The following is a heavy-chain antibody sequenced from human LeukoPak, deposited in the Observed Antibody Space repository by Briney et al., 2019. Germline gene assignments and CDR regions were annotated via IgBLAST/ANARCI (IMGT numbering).Heavy chain of an antibody. Sequence: SETLSLTCAVYGGSFSGYYWSWIRQPPGKGLEWIGEINHSGSTNYNPSLKSRVTISEDTSKNQFSLKLSSVTAADTAVYYCARGRLIVVVPAAPRVNWFDPWGQGTLVTVSS. CDR1: GGSFSGYY. V-gene: IGHV4-34*01. D-gene: IGHD2-2*01. CDR2: INHSGST. J-gene: IGHJ5*02. CDR3: ARGRLIVVVPAAPRVNWFDP.